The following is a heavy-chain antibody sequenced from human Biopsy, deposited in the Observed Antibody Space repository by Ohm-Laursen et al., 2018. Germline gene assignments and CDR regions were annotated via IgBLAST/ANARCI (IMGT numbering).Heavy chain of an antibody. J-gene: IGHJ6*02. Sequence: LSLTCAVYGESFNGYYWSWIRQTPGKGLEWIGEINHSGRTNYNPSVKSRVTISVDTSKNQFSLKVRSVTAADTAVYYCVRGVDYYDPYHYYALDVWGQGTTVTVSS. CDR2: INHSGRT. CDR3: VRGVDYYDPYHYYALDV. CDR1: GESFNGYY. V-gene: IGHV4-34*01. D-gene: IGHD3-22*01.